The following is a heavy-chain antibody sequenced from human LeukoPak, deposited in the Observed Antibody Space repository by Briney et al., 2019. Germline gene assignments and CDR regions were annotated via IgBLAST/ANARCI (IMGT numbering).Heavy chain of an antibody. D-gene: IGHD5-12*01. J-gene: IGHJ4*02. CDR2: IIPILGIA. CDR3: ARSGQGGYVSNY. CDR1: GGTFSSYA. Sequence: AASVKVSCKASGGTFSSYAISWVRQAPGQGLEWMGRIIPILGIANYAQKFQGRVTITADKSTSTAYMELSSLRSEDTAVYYCARSGQGGYVSNYWGQGTLVTVSS. V-gene: IGHV1-69*04.